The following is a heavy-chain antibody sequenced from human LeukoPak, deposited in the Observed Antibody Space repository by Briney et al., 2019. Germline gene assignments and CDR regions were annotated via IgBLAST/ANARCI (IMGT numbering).Heavy chain of an antibody. Sequence: GGSLRLSCAASGFTFSSYAMGWVRQAPGKGLELVSALSGGGGGTYYADSVKGRFTISRGNSKNTLYLQMNSLGAEDTAVYYCAKDSDIVVVPALTYDHWGQGTLVIVSS. D-gene: IGHD2-2*01. CDR2: LSGGGGGT. V-gene: IGHV3-23*01. CDR1: GFTFSSYA. CDR3: AKDSDIVVVPALTYDH. J-gene: IGHJ4*02.